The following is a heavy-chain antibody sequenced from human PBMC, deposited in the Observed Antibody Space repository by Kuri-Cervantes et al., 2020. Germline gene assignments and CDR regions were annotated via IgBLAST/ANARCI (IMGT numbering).Heavy chain of an antibody. J-gene: IGHJ5*02. CDR1: GYTFTSYG. D-gene: IGHD1-26*01. Sequence: ASVKVSCKASGYTFTSYGISWVRQAPGQGLEWMGWISAYNGNTNYAQKLQGRVTMTTDTSTSTAYMELSSLRSEDTAVYYCARDPGGGSWFDPWGQGTLVTVSS. CDR2: ISAYNGNT. CDR3: ARDPGGGSWFDP. V-gene: IGHV1-18*01.